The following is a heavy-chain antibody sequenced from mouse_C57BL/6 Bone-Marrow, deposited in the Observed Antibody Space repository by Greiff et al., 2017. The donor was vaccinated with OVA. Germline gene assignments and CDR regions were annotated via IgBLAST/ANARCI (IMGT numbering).Heavy chain of an antibody. Sequence: EVQLQESGGGLVKPGGSLKLSCAASGFTFSDYGMHWVRQAPEKGLEWVAYISSGSSTIYYADTVKGRFTISRDNAKNTLFLQMTSLRSEDTAMYYCARLNWRFAYWGQGTLVTVSA. CDR1: GFTFSDYG. J-gene: IGHJ3*01. V-gene: IGHV5-17*01. D-gene: IGHD4-1*01. CDR2: ISSGSSTI. CDR3: ARLNWRFAY.